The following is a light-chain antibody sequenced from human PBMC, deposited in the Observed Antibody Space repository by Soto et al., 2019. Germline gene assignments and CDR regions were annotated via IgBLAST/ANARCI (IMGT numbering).Light chain of an antibody. J-gene: IGKJ1*01. CDR2: AAS. Sequence: AIQMTQSPSSLSASVGDRVTNTCRASHGISNDLGWYQQKPGKAPKLLIYAASSLQSGVPSRFSGSGSGTDFTLTISSLQPEDFATYYCLQDYNYPWTFGQGTKVEIK. CDR3: LQDYNYPWT. CDR1: HGISND. V-gene: IGKV1-6*01.